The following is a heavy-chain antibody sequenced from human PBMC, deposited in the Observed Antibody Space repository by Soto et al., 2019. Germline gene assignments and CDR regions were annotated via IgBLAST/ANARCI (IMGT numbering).Heavy chain of an antibody. D-gene: IGHD6-13*01. CDR3: ARRERAAGTDWWFDP. V-gene: IGHV4-39*01. CDR1: GGSISSSSFH. J-gene: IGHJ5*02. CDR2: IYYSGST. Sequence: QLQLQESGPGLVKPSETLSLTCTVSGGSISSSSFHWGWIRQPPGKGLEWIGSIYYSGSTYYSPALKSRVTISVDTSKNQFSRKLSSVTAADTAVYYCARRERAAGTDWWFDPWGQGTLVTVSS.